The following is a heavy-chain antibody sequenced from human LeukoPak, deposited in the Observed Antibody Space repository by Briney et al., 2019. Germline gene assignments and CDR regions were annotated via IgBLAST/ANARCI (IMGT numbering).Heavy chain of an antibody. D-gene: IGHD5-18*01. CDR1: GFTFGDYA. V-gene: IGHV3-49*04. Sequence: GGSLRLSCTASGFTFGDYAMSWVRQAPGKGLEWVGFIRSKAYGGTTEYAASVKDRFTISRDDSKSIAYLQMNSLKTEDTAVYYCTRDSVYSYGLSELGYWGQGTLVTVSS. CDR3: TRDSVYSYGLSELGY. J-gene: IGHJ4*02. CDR2: IRSKAYGGTT.